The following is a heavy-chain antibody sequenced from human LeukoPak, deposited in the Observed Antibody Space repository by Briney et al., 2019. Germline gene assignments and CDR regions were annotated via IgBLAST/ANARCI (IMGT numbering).Heavy chain of an antibody. CDR1: GGSFSGYY. CDR3: ASGSPGRGSGSYYTYSAGDNFDY. CDR2: INHSGST. J-gene: IGHJ4*02. D-gene: IGHD3-10*01. Sequence: SETLSLTCAVYGGSFSGYYWSWIRQPPGKGLEWIGEINHSGSTNYNPSLKSRVTISVDTSKNQFSLKLSSVTAADTAVYYCASGSPGRGSGSYYTYSAGDNFDYWGQGTLVTVSS. V-gene: IGHV4-34*01.